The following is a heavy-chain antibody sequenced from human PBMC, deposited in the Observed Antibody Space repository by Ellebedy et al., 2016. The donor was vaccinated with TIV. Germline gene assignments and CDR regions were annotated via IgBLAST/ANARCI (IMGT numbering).Heavy chain of an antibody. CDR2: VNQSGRT. CDR1: GGSFSGYY. J-gene: IGHJ3*01. D-gene: IGHD5-12*01. V-gene: IGHV4-34*10. Sequence: SETLSLTCGVYGGSFSGYYWSWIRQPPGKGLEWIGEVNQSGRTNYHPSLKGRFTISRDNAKNSLYLQMNSLRPEDTALYYCAKDIAHLNAFHVWGQGTMVTVSS. CDR3: AKDIAHLNAFHV.